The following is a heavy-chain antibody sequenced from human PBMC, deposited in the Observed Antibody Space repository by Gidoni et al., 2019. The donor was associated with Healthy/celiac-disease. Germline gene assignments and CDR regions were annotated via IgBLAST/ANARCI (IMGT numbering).Heavy chain of an antibody. CDR3: AKWGPGEWEPIDY. V-gene: IGHV3-23*01. J-gene: IGHJ4*02. CDR2: ISGSGGST. CDR1: GFPFSSYA. Sequence: EVQLLESGGGLVQPGGSLRLSCAASGFPFSSYAMRWVRQAPGKGLAWVSAISGSGGSTYYADSVKGRFTISRDNSKNTLYLQMNSLRAEDTAVYYCAKWGPGEWEPIDYWGQGTLVTVSS. D-gene: IGHD7-27*01.